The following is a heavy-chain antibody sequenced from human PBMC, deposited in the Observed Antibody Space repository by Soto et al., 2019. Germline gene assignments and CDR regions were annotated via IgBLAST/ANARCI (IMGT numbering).Heavy chain of an antibody. Sequence: GGSLRLSCAASGFTFSSYGMHWVRQAPGKGLEWVAVIWYDGSNKYYADSVKGRFTISRDNSKNTLYLQMNSLRAEDTAVYYCASSTGTTYYYYYYGMDVWGQSTTGTV. CDR2: IWYDGSNK. CDR1: GFTFSSYG. V-gene: IGHV3-33*01. D-gene: IGHD1-1*01. CDR3: ASSTGTTYYYYYYGMDV. J-gene: IGHJ6*02.